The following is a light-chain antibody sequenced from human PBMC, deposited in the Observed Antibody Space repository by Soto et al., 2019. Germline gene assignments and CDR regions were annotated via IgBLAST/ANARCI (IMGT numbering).Light chain of an antibody. CDR1: SSDVGAFNY. Sequence: QSVLTQPASVSGSPGQSIAISCTGTSSDVGAFNYVSWYQQHPGKAPKFMIFDVSSRPSGVSDRFSGSKSGNTAPLTISGLQTEDEADYYCASYTTSSTYVFGTGTKVTVL. CDR3: ASYTTSSTYV. CDR2: DVS. J-gene: IGLJ1*01. V-gene: IGLV2-14*03.